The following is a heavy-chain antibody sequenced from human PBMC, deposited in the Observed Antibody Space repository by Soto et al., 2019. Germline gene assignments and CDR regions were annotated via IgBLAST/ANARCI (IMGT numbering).Heavy chain of an antibody. Sequence: SETLSLTCTVSGCSISSYYWSWIRQPPGKGLEWIGYIYYSGSTNYNPSLKSRVTISVDTSKNQFSLKLSSVTAADTAVYYCARVSRYFDSDYWGQGTLVTVSS. D-gene: IGHD3-9*01. J-gene: IGHJ4*02. V-gene: IGHV4-59*01. CDR3: ARVSRYFDSDY. CDR2: IYYSGST. CDR1: GCSISSYY.